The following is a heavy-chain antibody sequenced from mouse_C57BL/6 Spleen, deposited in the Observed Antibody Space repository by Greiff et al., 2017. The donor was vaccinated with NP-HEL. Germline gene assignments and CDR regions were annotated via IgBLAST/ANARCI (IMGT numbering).Heavy chain of an antibody. CDR1: GYTFTSYW. CDR3: ASQRGITTVVATDY. CDR2: IHPNSGST. J-gene: IGHJ2*01. Sequence: VQLQQPGAELVKPGASVKLSCKASGYTFTSYWMHWVKQRPGQGLEWIGMIHPNSGSTNYNEKFKSKATLTVDKSSSTAYMQLSSLTSEDSAVYYCASQRGITTVVATDYWGQGTTLTVSS. D-gene: IGHD1-1*01. V-gene: IGHV1-64*01.